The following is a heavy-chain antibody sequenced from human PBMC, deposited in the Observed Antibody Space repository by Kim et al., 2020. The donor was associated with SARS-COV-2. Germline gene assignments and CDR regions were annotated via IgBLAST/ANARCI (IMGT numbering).Heavy chain of an antibody. CDR3: ARGLRTAVFDY. Sequence: ATCAQRFQGRVTMTRDTSTSTVYMELSSLRSEDTAVYSCARGLRTAVFDYWGQGTLVTVSS. V-gene: IGHV1-46*01. CDR2: A. D-gene: IGHD4-17*01. J-gene: IGHJ4*02.